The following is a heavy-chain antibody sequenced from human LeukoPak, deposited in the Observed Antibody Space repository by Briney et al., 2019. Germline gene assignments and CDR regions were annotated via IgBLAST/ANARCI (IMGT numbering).Heavy chain of an antibody. CDR3: ARDSGRVNY. V-gene: IGHV3-7*01. CDR2: IKQDGSEK. CDR1: GFTFSSYW. D-gene: IGHD6-19*01. Sequence: GGSLRLSCAASGFTFSSYWMSWVRQTPGKGLEWVANIKQDGSEKNYVDSVKGRFTISRDNAKNSLFLQMNSLRPEDTAVYYCARDSGRVNYWGQGTLVTVSS. J-gene: IGHJ4*02.